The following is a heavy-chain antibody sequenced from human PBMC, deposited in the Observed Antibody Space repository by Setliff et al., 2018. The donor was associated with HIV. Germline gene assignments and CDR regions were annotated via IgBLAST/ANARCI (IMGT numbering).Heavy chain of an antibody. J-gene: IGHJ1*01. D-gene: IGHD1-26*01. CDR3: ARDLLGATHYFQH. Sequence: GGSLRLSCAASGFTFSNYWMFWVRQAAGKGLEWVSGIGRGGDTYYLGSVKGRFTISRDNAKNSLYLQMNSLRAEDTAVYYCARDLLGATHYFQHWGQGTLVTVSS. CDR2: IGRGGDT. CDR1: GFTFSNYW. V-gene: IGHV3-13*01.